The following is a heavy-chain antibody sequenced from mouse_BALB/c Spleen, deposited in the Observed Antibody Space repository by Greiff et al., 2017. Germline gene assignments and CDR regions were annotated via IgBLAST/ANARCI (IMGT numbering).Heavy chain of an antibody. V-gene: IGHV1-69*02. Sequence: QVQLQQPGAELVKPGASVKLSCKASGYTFTSYWMHWVKQRPGQGLEWIGEIDPSDSYTNYNQKFKGKATLTVDKSSSTAYMQLSSLTSEDSAVYYCARRGRSYGSSYYTMDYWGQGTSVTVSS. CDR1: GYTFTSYW. CDR2: IDPSDSYT. CDR3: ARRGRSYGSSYYTMDY. J-gene: IGHJ4*01. D-gene: IGHD1-1*01.